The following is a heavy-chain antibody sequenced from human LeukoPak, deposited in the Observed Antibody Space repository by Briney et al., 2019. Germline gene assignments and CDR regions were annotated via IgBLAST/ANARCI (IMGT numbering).Heavy chain of an antibody. Sequence: GASVKVSCKASGYTFTSYGISWVRQAPGQGLEWMGWISAYNGNTNYAQKFQGRVTITTDESTSTAYMELSSLRSEDTAVYYCARDGGHYDSSGYVLDYWGQGTLVTVSS. CDR2: ISAYNGNT. CDR1: GYTFTSYG. V-gene: IGHV1-18*01. J-gene: IGHJ4*02. D-gene: IGHD3-22*01. CDR3: ARDGGHYDSSGYVLDY.